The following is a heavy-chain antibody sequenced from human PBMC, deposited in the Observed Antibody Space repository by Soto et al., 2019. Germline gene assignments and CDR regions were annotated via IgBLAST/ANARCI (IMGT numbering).Heavy chain of an antibody. CDR3: ARGGIVVVPAANNWFDP. D-gene: IGHD2-2*01. J-gene: IGHJ5*02. V-gene: IGHV1-2*04. CDR2: INPNSGGT. CDR1: GYTFTGYY. Sequence: ASVKVSCKASGYTFTGYYMHWVRQAPGQGLEWMGWINPNSGGTNYAQKLQGWVTMTRDTSISTAYMELSRLRSDDTAVYYCARGGIVVVPAANNWFDPWGQGTLVTVSS.